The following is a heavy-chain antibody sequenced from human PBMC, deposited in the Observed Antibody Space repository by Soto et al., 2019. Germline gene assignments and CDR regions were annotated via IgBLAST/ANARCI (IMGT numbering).Heavy chain of an antibody. CDR3: AKVAMVWDDFWSGYALTDAFDI. Sequence: GGSLRLSCAASGFTFDDYAMHWVRQAPGKGLERVSGISWNSGSIGYADSVKGRFTISRDNAKNSLYLQMNSLRAEDTALYYCAKVAMVWDDFWSGYALTDAFDIWGQGTMVTVSS. V-gene: IGHV3-9*01. J-gene: IGHJ3*02. CDR1: GFTFDDYA. CDR2: ISWNSGSI. D-gene: IGHD3-3*01.